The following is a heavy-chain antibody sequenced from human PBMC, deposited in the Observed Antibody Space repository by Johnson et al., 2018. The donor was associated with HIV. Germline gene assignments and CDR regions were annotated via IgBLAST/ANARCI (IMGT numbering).Heavy chain of an antibody. CDR3: ARDVVVVDAPTWRSDTFDI. J-gene: IGHJ3*02. Sequence: QVQLVESGGGVVQPGRSLRLSCAASGFTVSSNYMSWVRQAPGKGLEWVAFIRYDGNNKYYADSVKGRFTISRDNSKNTLFLQMNSLRAEDTAVYYCARDVVVVDAPTWRSDTFDIWGQGTMVTVSS. CDR2: IRYDGNNK. CDR1: GFTVSSNY. D-gene: IGHD2-15*01. V-gene: IGHV3-33*08.